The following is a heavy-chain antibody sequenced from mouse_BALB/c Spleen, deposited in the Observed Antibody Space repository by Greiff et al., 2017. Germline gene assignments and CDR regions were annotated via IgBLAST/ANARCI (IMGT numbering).Heavy chain of an antibody. CDR3: ARYGYRYAMDY. V-gene: IGHV5-9-4*01. CDR2: ISSGGSYT. CDR1: GFTFSSYV. Sequence: EVKLVESGGGLVKPGGSLKLSCAASGFTFSSYVMSWVRQSPEKRLEWVAEISSGGSYTYYPDIVTGRIIISRDNAKNTLYLEMSSLKSEDTAMYYCARYGYRYAMDYWGQGTSVTVSS. J-gene: IGHJ4*01. D-gene: IGHD1-2*01.